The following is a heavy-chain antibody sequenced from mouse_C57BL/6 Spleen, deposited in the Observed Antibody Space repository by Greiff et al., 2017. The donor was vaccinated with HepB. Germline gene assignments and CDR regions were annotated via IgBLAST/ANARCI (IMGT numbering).Heavy chain of an antibody. V-gene: IGHV1-55*01. CDR3: ARGTGYYGTPFAY. CDR1: GYTFTSYW. CDR2: IYPGSGST. D-gene: IGHD1-1*01. Sequence: QVQLQQPGAELVKPGASVKMSCKASGYTFTSYWITWVKQRPGQGLEWIGDIYPGSGSTNYNEKFKSKATLTVDTSSSTAYMQLSSLTSEDSAVYYCARGTGYYGTPFAYWGQGTLVTVSA. J-gene: IGHJ3*01.